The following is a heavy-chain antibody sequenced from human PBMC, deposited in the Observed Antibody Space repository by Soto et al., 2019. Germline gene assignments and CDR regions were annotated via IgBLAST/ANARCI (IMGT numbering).Heavy chain of an antibody. CDR1: GFPFNNYG. J-gene: IGHJ6*02. D-gene: IGHD2-21*02. Sequence: EVSLRLSCTVSGFPFNNYGINWVRQAPGKRLAWLSSVCKSDYTWSSDSVKARFTICRDNANSSVDMQMNSPRVGDTAIDDCARGSWGGDCIDVWGQGTTVTVSS. CDR2: VCKSDYT. V-gene: IGHV3-21*01. CDR3: ARGSWGGDCIDV.